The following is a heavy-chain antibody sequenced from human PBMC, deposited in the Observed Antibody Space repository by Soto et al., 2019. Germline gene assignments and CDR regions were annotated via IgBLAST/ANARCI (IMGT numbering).Heavy chain of an antibody. Sequence: PSETLSLTCAVYGGSFSNYYWSWIRQPPGKGLEWIGEINQSGITNYNPSLKSRVTISEDASKNQFPLKLSSVTAADTAVYYCARGNGIASRPADYWGQGIPVTVSS. J-gene: IGHJ4*02. CDR2: INQSGIT. D-gene: IGHD6-13*01. CDR1: GGSFSNYY. CDR3: ARGNGIASRPADY. V-gene: IGHV4-34*01.